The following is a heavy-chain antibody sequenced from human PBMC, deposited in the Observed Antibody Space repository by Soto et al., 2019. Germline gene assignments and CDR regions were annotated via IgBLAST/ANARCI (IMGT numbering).Heavy chain of an antibody. V-gene: IGHV4-59*01. J-gene: IGHJ4*02. Sequence: QVQLQESGPGLVKPSETLSLTCTVSGGSISSYYWSWIRQPPGKGLEWIGYIYYSGSTNYNPSLKSRVTISVDTSKNQFSLKLSSVTAADTAVYYCASVSDSQAEGSFDYWGQGTLVTVSS. D-gene: IGHD2-21*02. CDR3: ASVSDSQAEGSFDY. CDR1: GGSISSYY. CDR2: IYYSGST.